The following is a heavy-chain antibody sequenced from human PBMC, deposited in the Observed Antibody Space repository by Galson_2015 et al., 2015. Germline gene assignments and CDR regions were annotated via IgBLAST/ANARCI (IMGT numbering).Heavy chain of an antibody. CDR1: GFTFSSSE. Sequence: SLRLSCAASGFTFSSSEMNWVRQAPGKGLEWVSYISSSGTSTYYADSVKGRFTISRVNAKNSLYLQMNSLRVEDTGVYYCARLGIPFPWGQGTLVTVSS. V-gene: IGHV3-48*03. J-gene: IGHJ5*02. D-gene: IGHD2-2*02. CDR2: ISSSGTST. CDR3: ARLGIPFP.